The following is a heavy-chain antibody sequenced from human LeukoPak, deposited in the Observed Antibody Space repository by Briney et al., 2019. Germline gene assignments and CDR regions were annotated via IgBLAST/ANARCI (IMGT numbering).Heavy chain of an antibody. D-gene: IGHD3-22*01. CDR3: ARDGDTSSHYSNFDY. CDR2: TRFDGNIK. J-gene: IGHJ4*02. CDR1: GFTFSSYG. Sequence: GGSLRLSCAASGFTFSSYGMHWVRQAPGKGLEWVAGTRFDGNIKYYADSVKGRFTISRDNAKNTLDLQVNSLRAEDTAVYYCARDGDTSSHYSNFDYWGQGTLVTVSS. V-gene: IGHV3-33*01.